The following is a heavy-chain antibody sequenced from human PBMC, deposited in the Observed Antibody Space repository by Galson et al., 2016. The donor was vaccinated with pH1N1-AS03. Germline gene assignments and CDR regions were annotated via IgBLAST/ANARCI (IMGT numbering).Heavy chain of an antibody. CDR3: AKDREYTFEGRFDS. CDR1: GGTFSSYV. V-gene: IGHV1-69*01. D-gene: IGHD5-18*01. CDR2: IIAIFGTT. Sequence: SCKASGGTFSSYVISWVRQAPGQGLEWMGGIIAIFGTTNYAQRFQGRVTITADESTTTAYMELSSLRSDDTAVYYCAKDREYTFEGRFDSWGQGTVVTVSS. J-gene: IGHJ4*02.